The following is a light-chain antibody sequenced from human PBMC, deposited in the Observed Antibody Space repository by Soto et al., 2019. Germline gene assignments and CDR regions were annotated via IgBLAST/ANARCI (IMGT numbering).Light chain of an antibody. CDR1: QDISNY. CDR2: DAS. J-gene: IGKJ2*01. CDR3: QQYDNLPYT. V-gene: IGKV1-33*01. Sequence: DIQMTQSPSSLSASVGDRVTITCQASQDISNYLNWYQQKPGKAPKLLLYDASNLETWVPSRFSGSGYGTDFTFTISSLQPEDIATYYCQQYDNLPYTFGQGTKLEIK.